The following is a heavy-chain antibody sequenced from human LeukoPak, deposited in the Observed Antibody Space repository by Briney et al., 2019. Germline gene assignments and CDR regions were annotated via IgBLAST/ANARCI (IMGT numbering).Heavy chain of an antibody. CDR3: ARALRFLEWSTLYMDV. CDR1: GGSISSTSYY. V-gene: IGHV4-39*07. D-gene: IGHD3-3*01. J-gene: IGHJ6*03. Sequence: SETLSLTCTVSGGSISSTSYYWARIRQPPGKGLERIGSIYYRGDTYYNPSLKNPVTISVDTSKNQFSLKLSSVTAADTAVYYCARALRFLEWSTLYMDVWGKGTTVTVSS. CDR2: IYYRGDT.